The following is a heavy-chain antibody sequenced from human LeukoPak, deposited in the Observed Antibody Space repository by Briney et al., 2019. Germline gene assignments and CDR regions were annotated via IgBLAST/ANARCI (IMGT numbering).Heavy chain of an antibody. CDR1: GYTFTTYA. CDR2: IIPIFGIA. D-gene: IGHD4-17*01. Sequence: SVKVSCKASGYTFTTYAMHWVRQAPGQRLEWMGWIIPIFGIANYAQKFQGRVTITADKSTSTAYMEPSSLRSEDTAVYYCARINDYGDYGSDYWGQGTLVTVSS. J-gene: IGHJ4*02. V-gene: IGHV1-69*10. CDR3: ARINDYGDYGSDY.